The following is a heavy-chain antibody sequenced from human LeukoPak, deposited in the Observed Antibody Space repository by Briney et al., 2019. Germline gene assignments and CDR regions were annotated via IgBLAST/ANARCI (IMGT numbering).Heavy chain of an antibody. J-gene: IGHJ4*02. Sequence: GASVKVSCKASGYTFTGYYMHWVRQAPGQGLEWMGRINPNSGGTNYAQKFQGRVTMTRDTSISTAYMELSRLRSDDTAVYYCARVGSSSWYTDTYYFDYWGQGTLVTVSS. CDR1: GYTFTGYY. CDR2: INPNSGGT. CDR3: ARVGSSSWYTDTYYFDY. V-gene: IGHV1-2*06. D-gene: IGHD6-13*01.